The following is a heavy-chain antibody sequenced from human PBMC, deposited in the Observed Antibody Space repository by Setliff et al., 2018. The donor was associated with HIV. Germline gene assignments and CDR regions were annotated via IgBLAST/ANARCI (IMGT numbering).Heavy chain of an antibody. Sequence: NPSETLSLTCTVSSGSISSGTYYWSWIRQYPGKGLEWIGYIDYSGSAFYNPSLKSRITISRDTSKNQFSLKMNSVTAADTAVYYCAREGKTALVTKYFDYWGHGKLVTVSS. J-gene: IGHJ4*01. V-gene: IGHV4-31*03. CDR3: AREGKTALVTKYFDY. CDR2: IDYSGSA. CDR1: SGSISSGTYY. D-gene: IGHD5-18*01.